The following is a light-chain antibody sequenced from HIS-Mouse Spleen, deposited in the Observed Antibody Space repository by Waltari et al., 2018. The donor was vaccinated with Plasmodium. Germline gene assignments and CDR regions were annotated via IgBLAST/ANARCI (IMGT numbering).Light chain of an antibody. CDR2: EGS. CDR3: CSYAGSSTLV. Sequence: QSALTQPASVSGSPGQSLTISCPGTRRDVGSYNLVPWYQQHPGKAPKLMLYEGSKRPSGVSNRFSGSKSGNTASLTISGLQAEDEADYYCCSYAGSSTLVFGGGTKLTVL. J-gene: IGLJ2*01. CDR1: RRDVGSYNL. V-gene: IGLV2-23*01.